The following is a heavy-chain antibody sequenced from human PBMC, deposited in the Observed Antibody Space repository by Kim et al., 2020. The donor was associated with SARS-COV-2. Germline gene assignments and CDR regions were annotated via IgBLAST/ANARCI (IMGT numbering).Heavy chain of an antibody. CDR3: ARVVSTDEALDS. Sequence: YYADSVKGRFTISRDTAKNSLYLQMTSLRAEDTAVYFCARVVSTDEALDSWGQGTLVTVSS. V-gene: IGHV3-7*03. J-gene: IGHJ4*02.